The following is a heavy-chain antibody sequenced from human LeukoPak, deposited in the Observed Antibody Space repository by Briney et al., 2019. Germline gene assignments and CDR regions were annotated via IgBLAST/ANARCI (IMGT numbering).Heavy chain of an antibody. D-gene: IGHD5-18*01. CDR2: ISSSSSYI. J-gene: IGHJ4*02. V-gene: IGHV3-21*01. CDR3: ARKVIYCYGSFDY. Sequence: GGSLRLSCAASGFTFSSYSMNWVRQAPGKGLEWVSSISSSSSYIYYAASVKGRFTISRDNAKNSLYLQMNSLRAEDTAVYYCARKVIYCYGSFDYWGQGTLVTVSS. CDR1: GFTFSSYS.